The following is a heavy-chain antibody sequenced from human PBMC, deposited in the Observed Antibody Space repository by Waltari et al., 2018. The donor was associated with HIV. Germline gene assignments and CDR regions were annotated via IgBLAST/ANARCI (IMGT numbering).Heavy chain of an antibody. CDR2: ISYDGRNK. Sequence: QVPLLESGGGVVQPGRSLRPPCGVSGFTFSDYGFHWVRQAPGRGLEWVALISYDGRNKYYAESVKGRFTLSRDNAKNTLFLQMNSLRAEDTAVYYCAKEDFEYGSSSHLGYWGQGTLVTVSS. CDR1: GFTFSDYG. V-gene: IGHV3-30*18. CDR3: AKEDFEYGSSSHLGY. J-gene: IGHJ4*02. D-gene: IGHD6-6*01.